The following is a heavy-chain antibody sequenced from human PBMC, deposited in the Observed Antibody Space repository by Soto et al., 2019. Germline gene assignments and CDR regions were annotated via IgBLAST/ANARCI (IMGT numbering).Heavy chain of an antibody. J-gene: IGHJ5*02. Sequence: EVQLVESGGGLVKPGGSLRLSCAASVFTFSSYSMNWVRQAPGKGLEWVSSISSSGSYIYYADSVKGRFTISRDNAKNSLYLQMNSQRAEDTAVYYCARDRSLAPEQWLPRLFDPWGQGTLVTVSS. D-gene: IGHD6-19*01. CDR2: ISSSGSYI. V-gene: IGHV3-21*01. CDR3: ARDRSLAPEQWLPRLFDP. CDR1: VFTFSSYS.